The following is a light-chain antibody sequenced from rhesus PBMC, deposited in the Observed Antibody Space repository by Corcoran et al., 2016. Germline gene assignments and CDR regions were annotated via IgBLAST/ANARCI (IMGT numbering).Light chain of an antibody. J-gene: IGKJ4*01. Sequence: SASVGDRVTITCRASQGINHYLSWYQQKPGKAPKPLISYASTLEAGVPTRFSGSGSGTDYILTISSLQPEDFETYYCQQNIDSPPTFDGGTKVEVK. CDR2: YAS. CDR3: QQNIDSPPT. CDR1: QGINHY. V-gene: IGKV1-66*01.